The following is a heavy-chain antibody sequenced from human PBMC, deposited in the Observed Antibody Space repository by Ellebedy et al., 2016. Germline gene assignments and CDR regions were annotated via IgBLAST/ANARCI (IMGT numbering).Heavy chain of an antibody. D-gene: IGHD3-10*01. V-gene: IGHV1-3*01. Sequence: ASVKVSXXASGYIFTKYTVHWVRQAPGQGLEWMGYITAANGNTKYSQRLEGRVSITRDTSASTVYMELSSLRDEDTAVYFCARDLIESGSYGSGTNFFDFWGQGSRVTVSS. CDR1: GYIFTKYT. J-gene: IGHJ4*02. CDR3: ARDLIESGSYGSGTNFFDF. CDR2: ITAANGNT.